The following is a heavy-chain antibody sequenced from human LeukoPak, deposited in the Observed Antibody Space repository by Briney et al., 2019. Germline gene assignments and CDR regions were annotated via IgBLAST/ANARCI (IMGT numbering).Heavy chain of an antibody. D-gene: IGHD3-22*01. J-gene: IGHJ4*02. CDR3: ARQSSGCYDY. V-gene: IGHV4-59*08. Sequence: PSETLSLTCTVSGGSISSDYWSWIRQPPGKGLEWIGCIHYSGSPNYNPSLKSRVTISIDTSKHQFSLKLSSVTAADTAVYYCARQSSGCYDYWGQGTLVTVSS. CDR1: GGSISSDY. CDR2: IHYSGSP.